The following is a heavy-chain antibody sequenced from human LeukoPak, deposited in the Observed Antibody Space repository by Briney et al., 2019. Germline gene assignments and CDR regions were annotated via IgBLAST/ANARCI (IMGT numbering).Heavy chain of an antibody. CDR3: ARDPYYYDSSGYYPGYFDY. CDR1: GFTFSSYG. J-gene: IGHJ4*02. Sequence: PGGSLRLSCAASGFTFSSYGMHWVRQAPGKGLEWVAVISYDGSNKYYADPVKGRFTISRDNSKNTLYLQMNSLRAEDTAVYYCARDPYYYDSSGYYPGYFDYWGQGTLVTVSS. CDR2: ISYDGSNK. V-gene: IGHV3-30*03. D-gene: IGHD3-22*01.